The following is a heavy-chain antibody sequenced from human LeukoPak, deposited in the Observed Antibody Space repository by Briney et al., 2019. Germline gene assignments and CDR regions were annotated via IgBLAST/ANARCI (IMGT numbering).Heavy chain of an antibody. D-gene: IGHD2-2*01. CDR1: GYTFTDYY. Sequence: ASVKVSCKASGYTFTDYYVHWVRQAPGQGLEWMGWMNPNSGGTNYAQRFQGRVTMTRDTSISTAYVELTRLRFDDTAVFYCATSRGGTSFDYWGQGPLVTVSS. CDR3: ATSRGGTSFDY. V-gene: IGHV1-2*02. CDR2: MNPNSGGT. J-gene: IGHJ4*02.